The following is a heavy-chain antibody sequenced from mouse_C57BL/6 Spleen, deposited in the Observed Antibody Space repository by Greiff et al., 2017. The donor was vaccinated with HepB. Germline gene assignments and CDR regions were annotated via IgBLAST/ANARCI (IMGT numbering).Heavy chain of an antibody. J-gene: IGHJ2*01. CDR1: GYTFTSYW. V-gene: IGHV1-50*01. CDR2: IDPSDSYT. D-gene: IGHD1-1*01. CDR3: ASTTVGSPYFDY. Sequence: QVQLQQSGAELVKPGASVKLSCKASGYTFTSYWMQWVKQRPGQGLEWIGEIDPSDSYTNYNQKFKGKATLTVDTSSSTAYMQLSSLTSEDSAVYYCASTTVGSPYFDYWGQGTTLTVSS.